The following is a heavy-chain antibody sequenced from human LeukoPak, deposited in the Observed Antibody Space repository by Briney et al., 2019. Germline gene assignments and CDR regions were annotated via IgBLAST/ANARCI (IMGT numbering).Heavy chain of an antibody. CDR3: ARDLTSGGGNHDAFDI. D-gene: IGHD3-16*01. J-gene: IGHJ3*02. Sequence: SVKVSCKAFGGTFSTSAISWVRQAPGQGLEWVGGIIPIFGTSNYAQKFQGRVTITADISTSTAYMDLSSLRSEDTALYFCARDLTSGGGNHDAFDIWGQGTMVTVSS. V-gene: IGHV1-69*06. CDR2: IIPIFGTS. CDR1: GGTFSTSA.